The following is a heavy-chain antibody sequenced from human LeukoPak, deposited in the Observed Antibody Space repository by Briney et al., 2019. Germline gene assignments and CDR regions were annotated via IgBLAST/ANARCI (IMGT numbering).Heavy chain of an antibody. D-gene: IGHD1-26*01. CDR1: GFTFSTYT. Sequence: QPGGSLRLSCAASGFTFSTYTMNWVRQAPGKGLEWVSYISSNSRTIYYADSVQGRFTISRDNAKNSLYLQMNSLRDEDTAVYYCARDPYILGATTFDYWGQGTLVTVSS. CDR3: ARDPYILGATTFDY. V-gene: IGHV3-48*02. CDR2: ISSNSRTI. J-gene: IGHJ4*02.